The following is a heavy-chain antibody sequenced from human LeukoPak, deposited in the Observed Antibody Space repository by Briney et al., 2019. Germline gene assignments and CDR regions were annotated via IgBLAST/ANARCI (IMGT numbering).Heavy chain of an antibody. CDR1: GGSISSYY. Sequence: SETLSLTCTVSGGSISSYYWSWIRQPAGKGLEWIGRIYTSGSTNYNPSLKSRVTISVDTSNNQFSLNLSSVTAADTAVYYCARGFYYGSGFNWFDPWGQGTLVTVSS. CDR2: IYTSGST. V-gene: IGHV4-4*07. D-gene: IGHD3-10*01. CDR3: ARGFYYGSGFNWFDP. J-gene: IGHJ5*02.